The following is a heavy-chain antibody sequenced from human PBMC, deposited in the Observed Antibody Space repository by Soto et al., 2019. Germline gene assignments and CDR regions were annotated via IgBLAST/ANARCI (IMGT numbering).Heavy chain of an antibody. CDR3: ARETGTTSDY. J-gene: IGHJ4*02. V-gene: IGHV4-34*09. Sequence: SETLSLTCAVYGGSFSGYYWSWIRQPPGKGLEWIGEINHSGSTDYNPSLKSRVTISVDTSKNQFSLKLSSVTAADTAVYYCARETGTTSDYWGQGTLVPVSS. CDR1: GGSFSGYY. D-gene: IGHD1-1*01. CDR2: INHSGST.